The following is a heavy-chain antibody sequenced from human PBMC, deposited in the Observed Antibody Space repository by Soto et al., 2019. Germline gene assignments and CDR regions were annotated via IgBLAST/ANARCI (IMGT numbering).Heavy chain of an antibody. J-gene: IGHJ4*02. V-gene: IGHV3-30*18. D-gene: IGHD5-18*01. CDR2: ISYDGSNK. Sequence: GGSLRLSCTASGFVFRDYSMHWGRQAPAKGLEWMALISYDGSNKFHVDSVKGRFTISRDNSKNTLYLQMNGLRPEDSAVYYCAKPGGYSYGTPYFDSWGQGALVTVSS. CDR3: AKPGGYSYGTPYFDS. CDR1: GFVFRDYS.